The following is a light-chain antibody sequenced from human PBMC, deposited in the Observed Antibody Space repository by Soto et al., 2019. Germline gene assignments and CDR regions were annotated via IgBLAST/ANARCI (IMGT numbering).Light chain of an antibody. V-gene: IGKV3-11*01. CDR3: QQRSYWPT. J-gene: IGKJ1*01. CDR1: QSVSSF. Sequence: EIVLTPSKAPLSLSPGERATLSCRASQSVSSFLAWYQQKPGQAPRLLIYDASNRATGIPARFSGSGSGTDFTLTISSLEPEDFAVYYCQQRSYWPTFGQGTKV. CDR2: DAS.